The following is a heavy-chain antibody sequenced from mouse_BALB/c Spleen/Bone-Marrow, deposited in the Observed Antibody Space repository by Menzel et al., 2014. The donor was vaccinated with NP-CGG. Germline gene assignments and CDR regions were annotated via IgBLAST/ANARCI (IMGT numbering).Heavy chain of an antibody. V-gene: IGHV5-6*01. J-gene: IGHJ2*01. D-gene: IGHD3-1*01. CDR1: GFTFSSYG. CDR3: ARGGLDY. CDR2: ISSGGSYT. Sequence: EVQLVESGGDLVKPGGSLKLSCAASGFTFSSYGMSWVRQTPDKRLEWVATISSGGSYTYYPDSVKGRFTISRDNAKNTLHPQMSSLKSEDTAMYYCARGGLDYWGQGTTPTVSS.